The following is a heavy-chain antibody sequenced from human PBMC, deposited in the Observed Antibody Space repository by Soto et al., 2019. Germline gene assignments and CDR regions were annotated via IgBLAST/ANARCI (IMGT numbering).Heavy chain of an antibody. CDR2: INPNTGGT. CDR1: GYTFNDYY. Sequence: GASVKVSCKASGYTFNDYYLHWVRQAPGQGLEWMGWINPNTGGTHSAQKFQGRVTMTWDTSISTAYMELNRLRSDDTAMYYCARDPPTDMGGYWGQGSLVPVSS. D-gene: IGHD3-16*01. CDR3: ARDPPTDMGGY. V-gene: IGHV1-2*02. J-gene: IGHJ4*02.